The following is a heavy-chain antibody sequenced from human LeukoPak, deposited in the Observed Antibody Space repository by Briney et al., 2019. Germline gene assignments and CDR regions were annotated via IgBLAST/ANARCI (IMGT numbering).Heavy chain of an antibody. V-gene: IGHV3-15*01. CDR1: GFTFSNAW. CDR3: TADLSPAVQD. J-gene: IGHJ4*02. Sequence: GGSLRLSCAASGFTFSNAWMSWVRQAPGKGLEWVGRIKSKTDGGTRDYAAPVKGSFTISRDDSRNTLYLQMNSLKTEDTAVYYCTADLSPAVQDWGQGTLVTVSS. D-gene: IGHD2/OR15-2a*01. CDR2: IKSKTDGGTR.